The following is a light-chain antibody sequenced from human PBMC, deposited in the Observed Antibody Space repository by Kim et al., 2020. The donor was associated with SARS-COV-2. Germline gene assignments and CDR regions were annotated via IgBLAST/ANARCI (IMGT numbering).Light chain of an antibody. CDR3: QSYNNGNQV. Sequence: GKTLTISCTRSSGSIANNYVQWYQQRPGSAPTIVIYDNKQRPSGVPDRFSGSIDSSSNSASLSISGLRTEDEADYYCQSYNNGNQVFGGGTQLTVL. J-gene: IGLJ2*01. CDR1: SGSIANNY. CDR2: DNK. V-gene: IGLV6-57*03.